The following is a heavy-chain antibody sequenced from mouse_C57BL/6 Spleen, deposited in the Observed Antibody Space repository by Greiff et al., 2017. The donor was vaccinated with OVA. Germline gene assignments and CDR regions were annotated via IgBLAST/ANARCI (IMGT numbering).Heavy chain of an antibody. CDR1: GYSITSGYD. CDR3: AREGELAWFAY. CDR2: ISYSGST. V-gene: IGHV3-1*01. J-gene: IGHJ3*01. Sequence: EVQLQESGPGMVKPSQSLSLTCTVTGYSITSGYDWHWIRHFPGNKLEWMGYISYSGSTNYNPSLKSRISITHDTSKNHFFLKLNSLTTEDTATYYCAREGELAWFAYWGQGTLVTVSA. D-gene: IGHD4-1*01.